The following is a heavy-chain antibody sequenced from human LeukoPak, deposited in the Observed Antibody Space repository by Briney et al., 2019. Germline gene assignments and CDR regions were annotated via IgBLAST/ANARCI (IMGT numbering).Heavy chain of an antibody. CDR2: MNPDSGNT. D-gene: IGHD1-26*01. V-gene: IGHV1-8*02. J-gene: IGHJ4*02. CDR1: GYTFTSYG. CDR3: TRGSGGPI. Sequence: ASVKVSCKASGYTFTSYGISWVRQAPGQGLEWMGWMNPDSGNTGYAQKFQGRVSMIRNTSTSTAYLELRRLRSEDTAVYYCTRGSGGPIWGQGTPVTVSS.